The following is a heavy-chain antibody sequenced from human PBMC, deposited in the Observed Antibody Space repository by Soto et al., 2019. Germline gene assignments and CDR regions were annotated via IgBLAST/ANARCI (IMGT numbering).Heavy chain of an antibody. CDR3: ARDTGLITMVRGDAFDI. V-gene: IGHV3-21*01. CDR1: GFTFSSYS. J-gene: IGHJ3*02. D-gene: IGHD3-10*01. Sequence: PGGSLRLSCAASGFTFSSYSMNWVRQAPGKGLEWVSSISSSSSYIYYADSVKGRFTISRDNAKNSLYLQMNSLRAEDTAVYYCARDTGLITMVRGDAFDIWGQGTMVTVSS. CDR2: ISSSSSYI.